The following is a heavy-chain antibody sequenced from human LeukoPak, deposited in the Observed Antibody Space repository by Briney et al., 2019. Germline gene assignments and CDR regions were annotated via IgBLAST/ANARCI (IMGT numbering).Heavy chain of an antibody. CDR3: ARVTGLDGHNDY. CDR1: GFTFSSYS. J-gene: IGHJ4*02. D-gene: IGHD5-24*01. CDR2: ISSSSSYI. V-gene: IGHV3-21*01. Sequence: GGSLRLSCAASGFTFSSYSMNWVRQAPGKGLEWVSSISSSSSYIYYADSVKGRFTISRDNSKNTLYLQMNSLRAEDTAVYYCARVTGLDGHNDYWGQGTLVTVSS.